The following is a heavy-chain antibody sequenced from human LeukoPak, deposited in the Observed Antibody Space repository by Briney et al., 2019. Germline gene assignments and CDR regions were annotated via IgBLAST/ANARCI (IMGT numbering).Heavy chain of an antibody. V-gene: IGHV1-2*06. D-gene: IGHD4-17*01. CDR2: INPNSGGT. CDR3: ARSRKSYGDYVD. J-gene: IGHJ4*02. Sequence: ASVKVSCKASGYTFTGYYMHWVRQAPGQRLEWMGRINPNSGGTNYAQKFQGRVTMTRDTSISTAYMELSRLRSDDTAVYYCARSRKSYGDYVDWGQGTLVTVSS. CDR1: GYTFTGYY.